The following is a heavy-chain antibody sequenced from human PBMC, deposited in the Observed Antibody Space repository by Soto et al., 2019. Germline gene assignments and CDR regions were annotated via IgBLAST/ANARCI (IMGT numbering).Heavy chain of an antibody. D-gene: IGHD3-22*01. CDR3: ARSYYDSTGFAVDP. J-gene: IGHJ5*02. Sequence: QMQLQASGPGLVKPSETLSLTCNVSGASVSNGYWSWIRQPPGKGLEWIGFMYFGGSFSYNPSLTSRATISVETSKNQCSMKLTSVTASDTAVYYCARSYYDSTGFAVDPWGQGTLVTVSS. V-gene: IGHV4-59*02. CDR1: GASVSNGY. CDR2: MYFGGSF.